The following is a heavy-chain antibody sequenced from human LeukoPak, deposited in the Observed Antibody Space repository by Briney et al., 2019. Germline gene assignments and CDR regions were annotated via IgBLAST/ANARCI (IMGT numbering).Heavy chain of an antibody. CDR2: IHHDGGI. J-gene: IGHJ4*02. V-gene: IGHV4/OR15-8*01. D-gene: IGHD3-16*02. Sequence: NPSETLSLTCDVSGGSIDSTNWWNWVRQPPGKGLEWIGEIHHDGGINCNPSLKSRVTLSVDKSKNQFSLRLNSVTAADTAMYYCARSHDHLWGNYPDYWGQGTLVTVSS. CDR3: ARSHDHLWGNYPDY. CDR1: GGSIDSTNW.